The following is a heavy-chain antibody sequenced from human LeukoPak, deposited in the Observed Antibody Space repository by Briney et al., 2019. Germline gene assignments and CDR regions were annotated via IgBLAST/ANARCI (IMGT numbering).Heavy chain of an antibody. D-gene: IGHD3-3*01. CDR1: GYSINSGYY. J-gene: IGHJ5*02. Sequence: SETLSLTCTVSGYSINSGYYWGWIRQPPGKGLEWIGSIYHSGSTYYSPSLKSRVTISVDTSKNQFSLKLSSVTAADTAFYYCARVIRSLGVLTYHWFDPWGQGILVTVSS. CDR2: IYHSGST. V-gene: IGHV4-38-2*02. CDR3: ARVIRSLGVLTYHWFDP.